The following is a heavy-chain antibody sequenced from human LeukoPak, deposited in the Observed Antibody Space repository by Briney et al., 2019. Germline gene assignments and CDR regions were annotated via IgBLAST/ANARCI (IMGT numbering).Heavy chain of an antibody. CDR3: ARGNGDYVSHYFDY. CDR2: ISSSSSTI. V-gene: IGHV3-48*01. D-gene: IGHD4-17*01. J-gene: IGHJ4*02. Sequence: GGSLRLSCAASGFTFSSYSMNWVRQAPGKGLEWVSYISSSSSTIYYADSVKGRFTISRDNAKNSLYLQMNSLRAEDTAVYYCARGNGDYVSHYFDYWGQGTLVTVSS. CDR1: GFTFSSYS.